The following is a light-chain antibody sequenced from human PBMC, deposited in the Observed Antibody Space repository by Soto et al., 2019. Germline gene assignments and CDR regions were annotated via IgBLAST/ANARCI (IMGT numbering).Light chain of an antibody. CDR2: GAS. J-gene: IGKJ1*01. V-gene: IGKV3-20*01. CDR3: QQYGSSPRT. Sequence: EIVLTQSPGTLSLSPGERATLSCRASQSVSSSYLAWYQQKPCQAPRLLIYGASSRATGIPDRFSGSGSGTDFTLTINRLEPEDFAVYYWQQYGSSPRTFGQGTKVEIK. CDR1: QSVSSSY.